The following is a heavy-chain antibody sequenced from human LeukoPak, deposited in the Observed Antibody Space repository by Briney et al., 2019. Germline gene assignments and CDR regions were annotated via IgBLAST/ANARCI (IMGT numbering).Heavy chain of an antibody. CDR3: ARDSGSYLDY. CDR2: IYYSGST. D-gene: IGHD1-26*01. Sequence: SETLSLTCTVSGGSISSGGYYWSWIRQHPGKGLEWIGYIYYSGSTYHNPSLKSRVTISVDTSKNQFSLKLSFVTAADTAVYYCARDSGSYLDYWGQGTLVTVSS. V-gene: IGHV4-31*03. CDR1: GGSISSGGYY. J-gene: IGHJ4*02.